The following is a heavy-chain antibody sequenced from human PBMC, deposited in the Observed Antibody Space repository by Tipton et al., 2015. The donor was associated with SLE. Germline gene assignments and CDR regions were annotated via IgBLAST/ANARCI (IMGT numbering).Heavy chain of an antibody. CDR2: IYTSGST. Sequence: TPSLTCTVSGGSISSGSYYWSWIRQPAGKGLEWIGRIYTSGSTNYNPSLKSRVTISVDTSKNQFSLKLSSVTAADTAVYYCARGGAAAGTQWYFDLWGRGTLVTVSS. CDR1: GGSISSGSYY. D-gene: IGHD6-13*01. J-gene: IGHJ2*01. CDR3: ARGGAAAGTQWYFDL. V-gene: IGHV4-61*02.